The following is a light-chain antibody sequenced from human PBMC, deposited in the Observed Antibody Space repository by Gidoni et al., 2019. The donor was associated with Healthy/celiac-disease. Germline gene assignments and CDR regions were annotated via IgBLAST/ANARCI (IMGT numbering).Light chain of an antibody. V-gene: IGKV3-11*01. J-gene: IGKJ2*01. CDR2: DAS. CDR1: QSVSSY. Sequence: EILLTQSPATLCLSPGETAPLSCRASQSVSSYLAGYQQNPGQAPRLLIYDASNRATGIPARFSGSGSGTDFTLTISSLEPEDFAVYYCQQRSNWPHTFGQGTKLEIK. CDR3: QQRSNWPHT.